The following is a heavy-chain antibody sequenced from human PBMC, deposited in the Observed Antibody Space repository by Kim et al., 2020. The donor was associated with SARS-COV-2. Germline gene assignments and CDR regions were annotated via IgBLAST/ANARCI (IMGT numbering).Heavy chain of an antibody. Sequence: GGSLRLSCAASGFTFSSYSMHWVRQAPGKGLEWVAIISYDGSNKYYADSVKGRFTISRDNSKNTLYLQMNSLRPEDTAVYYCAGYNWFDPWGQGTLVTVS. D-gene: IGHD6-13*01. V-gene: IGHV3-30*04. CDR2: ISYDGSNK. CDR3: AGYNWFDP. CDR1: GFTFSSYS. J-gene: IGHJ5*02.